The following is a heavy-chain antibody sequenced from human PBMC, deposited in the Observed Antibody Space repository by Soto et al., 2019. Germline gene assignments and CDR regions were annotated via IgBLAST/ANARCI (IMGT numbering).Heavy chain of an antibody. D-gene: IGHD3-3*01. CDR3: ARALHTYCDFWSGYSNYCLDV. J-gene: IGHJ6*02. V-gene: IGHV3-21*01. Sequence: PGGSLRLSCAASGFTFSSYSMNWVRQAPGKGLEWVSSISSSSGYIYYADSVKGRFTISRDNAKNSLYLQMNSLRAEDTAVYYCARALHTYCDFWSGYSNYCLDVWRQGSTVTVSS. CDR2: ISSSSGYI. CDR1: GFTFSSYS.